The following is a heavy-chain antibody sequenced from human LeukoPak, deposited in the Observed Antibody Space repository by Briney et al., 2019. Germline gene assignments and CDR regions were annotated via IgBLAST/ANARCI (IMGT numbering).Heavy chain of an antibody. J-gene: IGHJ4*02. CDR3: ARDGEAAAADY. CDR2: ISSSSSYI. D-gene: IGHD6-13*01. V-gene: IGHV3-21*01. Sequence: GRSLRLSCAASGFTFSSYSMNWVRQAPGKGLEWVSSISSSSSYIYYADSVKGRFTISRDNAKNSLYLQMNSLRAEDTAVYYCARDGEAAAADYWGQGTLVTVSS. CDR1: GFTFSSYS.